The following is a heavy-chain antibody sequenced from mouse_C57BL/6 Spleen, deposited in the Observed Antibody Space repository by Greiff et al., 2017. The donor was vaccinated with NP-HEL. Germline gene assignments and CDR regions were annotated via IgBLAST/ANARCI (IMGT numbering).Heavy chain of an antibody. Sequence: VQLQQSVAELVRPGASVKLSCTASGYNITNTYMHWVKQRPEQGLEWIGRIDPANGNTKYAPKFQGKATITADTSSNTAYLQLSSLTSEDAAIYCCARDGSPPFAYWGQGTLVTVSA. V-gene: IGHV14-3*01. D-gene: IGHD1-1*01. CDR3: ARDGSPPFAY. CDR2: IDPANGNT. J-gene: IGHJ3*01. CDR1: GYNITNTY.